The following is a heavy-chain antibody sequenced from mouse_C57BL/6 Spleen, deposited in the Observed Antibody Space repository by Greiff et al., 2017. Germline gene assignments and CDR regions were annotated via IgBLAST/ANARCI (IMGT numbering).Heavy chain of an antibody. CDR2: INPSSGYT. Sequence: QVQLQQSGAELAKPGASVKLSCKASGYTFTSYWMHWVKQRPGQGLEWIGYINPSSGYTKYNQKFKDKATLTADKSSSTADMLLSSLTYADSAVYYCARWITTVVPTDYFDYWGQGTTLTVSS. J-gene: IGHJ2*01. CDR1: GYTFTSYW. V-gene: IGHV1-7*01. CDR3: ARWITTVVPTDYFDY. D-gene: IGHD1-1*01.